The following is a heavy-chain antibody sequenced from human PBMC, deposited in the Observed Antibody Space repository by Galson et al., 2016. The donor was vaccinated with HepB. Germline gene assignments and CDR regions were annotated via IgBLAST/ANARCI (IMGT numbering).Heavy chain of an antibody. J-gene: IGHJ6*02. CDR3: ARCLGTGANWNYLHHSDSGPPPLYYGLDV. D-gene: IGHD1-7*01. CDR2: VYYSGTT. V-gene: IGHV4-59*01. CDR1: GGFIRMYY. Sequence: SETLSLTCTVSGGFIRMYYWSWIRQPPGQGLEWIGDVYYSGTTSYNPSLKRRVTISVDTSKNQLSLRLSSVTAADTAVYYCARCLGTGANWNYLHHSDSGPPPLYYGLDVWGLGTTVTVSS.